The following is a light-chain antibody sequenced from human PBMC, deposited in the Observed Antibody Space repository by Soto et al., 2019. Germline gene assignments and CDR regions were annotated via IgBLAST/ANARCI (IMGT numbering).Light chain of an antibody. CDR3: QSYDSSLSGYV. CDR2: GNS. Sequence: QSVLTQPPSVSGAPGQRVTISCTGSSSNIGADYDVHGYQQLPGTAPKLLIYGNSNRPSGVPDRFSGSKYGTSASLAITALQAEDEADYYCQSYDSSLSGYVFGTGTKLTVL. CDR1: SSNIGADYD. J-gene: IGLJ1*01. V-gene: IGLV1-40*01.